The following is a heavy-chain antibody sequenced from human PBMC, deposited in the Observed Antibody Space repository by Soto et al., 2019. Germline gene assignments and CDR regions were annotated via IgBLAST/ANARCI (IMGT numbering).Heavy chain of an antibody. V-gene: IGHV1-18*01. D-gene: IGHD2-2*01. Sequence: ASVKVSCKASGYTFTSYGISWVRQAPGQGLEWMGWISAYNGNTNYAQKLQGRVTMTTGTSTSTAYMELRSLRSDDTAVYYCARDSEDIVVVPAPEAFDIWGQGTMVTVSS. J-gene: IGHJ3*02. CDR1: GYTFTSYG. CDR2: ISAYNGNT. CDR3: ARDSEDIVVVPAPEAFDI.